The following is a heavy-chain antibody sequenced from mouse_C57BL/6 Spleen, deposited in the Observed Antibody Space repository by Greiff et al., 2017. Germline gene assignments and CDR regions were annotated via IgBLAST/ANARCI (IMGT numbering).Heavy chain of an antibody. Sequence: QVQLQPGAELVKPGASVKMSCKASGYTFTSYWITWVKQRPGQGLEWIGDIYPGSGSTNYNEKFKSKATLTVDTSSSTAYMQLSSLTSEDSAVYYFARLLGSAMDYWGQGTSVTVSS. CDR2: IYPGSGST. V-gene: IGHV1-55*01. CDR1: GYTFTSYW. CDR3: ARLLGSAMDY. J-gene: IGHJ4*01. D-gene: IGHD2-14*01.